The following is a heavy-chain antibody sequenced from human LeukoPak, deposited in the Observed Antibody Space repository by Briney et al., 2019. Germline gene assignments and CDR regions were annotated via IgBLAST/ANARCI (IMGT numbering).Heavy chain of an antibody. J-gene: IGHJ4*02. Sequence: SETLSLTCAVYGGSFSGYYWSWIRQPPGKGLEWIGEINHSGSTNYNPSLESRVTISVDTSKNQFSLKLSPVTAADTAVYYCVRDRYYGSGSYYNPRRGYFDYWGQGTLVTVSS. CDR2: INHSGST. D-gene: IGHD3-10*01. CDR3: VRDRYYGSGSYYNPRRGYFDY. V-gene: IGHV4-34*01. CDR1: GGSFSGYY.